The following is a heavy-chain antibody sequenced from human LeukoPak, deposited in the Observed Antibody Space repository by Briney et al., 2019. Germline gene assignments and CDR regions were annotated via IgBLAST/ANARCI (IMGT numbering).Heavy chain of an antibody. CDR3: ARESPVLWFGESSRWDAFDI. Sequence: PGGSLRLSCAASGFIFSSYAMHWVRQAPGKGLEWVAVISYDGSNKYYADSVKGRFTISRDNSKNTLYLQMNSLRAEDTAVYYCARESPVLWFGESSRWDAFDIWGQGTMVTVSS. CDR1: GFIFSSYA. J-gene: IGHJ3*02. CDR2: ISYDGSNK. D-gene: IGHD3-10*01. V-gene: IGHV3-30*04.